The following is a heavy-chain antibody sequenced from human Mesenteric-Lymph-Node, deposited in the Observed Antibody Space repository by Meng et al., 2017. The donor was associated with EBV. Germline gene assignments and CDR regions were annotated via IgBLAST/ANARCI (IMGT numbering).Heavy chain of an antibody. V-gene: IGHV4-34*01. CDR1: GGSFSGYY. Sequence: QVQRQQWAARLCKPSETLTLTGAVYGGSFSGYYRSWTRQPPGKRLEWIGEINHSGSTNYNPSRKSRVTISVDTSKYQFSLKLSSVTAADTAVYYCARNGIWSGYFWGWFDPWGQGTLVTVSS. CDR3: ARNGIWSGYFWGWFDP. J-gene: IGHJ5*02. D-gene: IGHD3-3*01. CDR2: INHSGST.